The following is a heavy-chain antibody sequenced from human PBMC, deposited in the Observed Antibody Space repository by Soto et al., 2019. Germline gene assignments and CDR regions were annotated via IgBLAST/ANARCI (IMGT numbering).Heavy chain of an antibody. CDR2: IYHSGST. CDR3: ARGGDYGDYAFDI. Sequence: SETLSLTCTVSGYSISSGYYWGWIRQPPGKGLEWIGSIYHSGSTYYNPSLKSRVTISVDTSKNQFSLKLSSVTAADTAVYYCARGGDYGDYAFDIWGQGTMVTVSS. CDR1: GYSISSGYY. J-gene: IGHJ3*02. V-gene: IGHV4-38-2*02. D-gene: IGHD4-17*01.